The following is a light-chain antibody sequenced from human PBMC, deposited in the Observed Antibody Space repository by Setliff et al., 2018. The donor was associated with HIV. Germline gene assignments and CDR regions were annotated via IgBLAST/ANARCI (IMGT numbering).Light chain of an antibody. CDR1: SSNIGSNY. V-gene: IGLV1-51*02. J-gene: IGLJ1*01. Sequence: QSALTQPPSVSAAPGQDVTISCSGNSSNIGSNYVSWYKQFPGTAPKLLIYENYKRPSGISDRSSGSKSGTSATLGIAGLQTGDEADYYCGTWETTLSLGCVFGSGTKVTVL. CDR3: GTWETTLSLGCV. CDR2: ENY.